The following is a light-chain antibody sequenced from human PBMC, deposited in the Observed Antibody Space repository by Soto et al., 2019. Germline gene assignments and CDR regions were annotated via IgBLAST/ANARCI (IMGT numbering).Light chain of an antibody. CDR3: EQLNTYPLT. CDR2: DAS. J-gene: IGKJ4*01. CDR1: QSVSSY. V-gene: IGKV3-11*01. Sequence: EIVLTQSPATLSLSPGERATLSCRASQSVSSYLAWYQQKPGQAPRLLIYDASNRATGIPARFSGSGSGTEFTLTISSLQPEDFATYYCEQLNTYPLTCGGGTKVDIK.